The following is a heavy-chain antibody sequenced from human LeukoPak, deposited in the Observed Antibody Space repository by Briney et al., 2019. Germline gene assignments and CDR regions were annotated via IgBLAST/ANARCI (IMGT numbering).Heavy chain of an antibody. D-gene: IGHD1-26*01. V-gene: IGHV3-74*01. Sequence: GGSLRLSCAASGFTFSSSWMHWVRQAPGKGLVWVSRINSDGSSTTYAASVKGRFTISRDNAKNTLYLHMNSLRAEDTAVYYCAGGGRGSFSDYWGQGTLVTVSS. CDR2: INSDGSST. CDR3: AGGGRGSFSDY. J-gene: IGHJ4*02. CDR1: GFTFSSSW.